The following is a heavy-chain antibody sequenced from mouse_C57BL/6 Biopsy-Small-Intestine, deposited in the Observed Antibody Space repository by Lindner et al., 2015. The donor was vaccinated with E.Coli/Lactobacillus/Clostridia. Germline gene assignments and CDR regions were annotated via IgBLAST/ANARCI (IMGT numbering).Heavy chain of an antibody. Sequence: SGGRLVQPQGSLKLSCAASGFTFNTYGMYWLRQAPGKGLEWVARIRTKRNNYATYYADSVKDRFTISRDDSQSMLYLQMNNLKTEDTAMYYCVGQFAYWGQGTLVTVSA. CDR1: GFTFNTYG. V-gene: IGHV10-1*02. CDR3: VGQFAY. J-gene: IGHJ3*01. CDR2: IRTKRNNYAT.